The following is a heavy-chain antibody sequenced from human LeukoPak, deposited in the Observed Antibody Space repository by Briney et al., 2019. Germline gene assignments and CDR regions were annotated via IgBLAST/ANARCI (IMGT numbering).Heavy chain of an antibody. J-gene: IGHJ4*02. Sequence: SETLSLTCAVSGYPISSGYYWGWIRQPPGKGLEWIGIIYHFGSSYYNPSLKSRVTISVDTSKNQFSLKLSSVTAADTAVYYCARRGDGGYNSGFDYWGQGTLVTVSS. CDR2: IYHFGSS. V-gene: IGHV4-38-2*01. CDR1: GYPISSGYY. D-gene: IGHD5-24*01. CDR3: ARRGDGGYNSGFDY.